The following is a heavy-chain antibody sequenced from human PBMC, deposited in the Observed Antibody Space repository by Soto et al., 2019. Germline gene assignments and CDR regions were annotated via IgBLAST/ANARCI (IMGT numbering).Heavy chain of an antibody. V-gene: IGHV3-23*01. J-gene: IGHJ5*02. CDR3: ARPLATVSATRWFDP. CDR1: GFTLGSYG. CDR2: ISQGGDYT. D-gene: IGHD6-19*01. Sequence: GGSRRLSWVASGFTLGSYGMTWVRQAPGQGLEWVSSISQGGDYTYYADSAKGRFTVSRDNSKNTLYLQMNSLRAEDTAVYYCARPLATVSATRWFDPWGQGTLVTVSS.